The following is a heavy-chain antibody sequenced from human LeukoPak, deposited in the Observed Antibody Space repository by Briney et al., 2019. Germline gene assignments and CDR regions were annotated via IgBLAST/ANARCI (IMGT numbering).Heavy chain of an antibody. CDR1: GFVFRNYF. CDR3: ARARSYGSGSLDIDY. D-gene: IGHD3-10*01. Sequence: GGSLRLSCAASGFVFRNYFMSWVRQAPGKGLEWVASIKNDGSEIYYVDSVRGRYTIPRDTTKNSLYLQMNSLRVEDTAVYYCARARSYGSGSLDIDYWGQGTLVTVSS. J-gene: IGHJ4*02. CDR2: IKNDGSEI. V-gene: IGHV3-7*01.